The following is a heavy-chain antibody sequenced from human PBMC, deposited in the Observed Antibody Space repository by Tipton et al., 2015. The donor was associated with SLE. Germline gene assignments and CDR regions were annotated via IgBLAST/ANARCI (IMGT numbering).Heavy chain of an antibody. V-gene: IGHV1-18*01. CDR3: VRGGLGINPAIDAFDV. CDR2: ISAYNGNT. J-gene: IGHJ3*01. CDR1: GYTFTSYG. Sequence: QLVQSGAEVKKPGASVKVSCKASGYTFTSYGISWVRQAPGQGLEWMGWISAYNGNTNYAQKLQGRVTMTTDTSRNTVYMELRSLRSEDTAMHFCVRGGLGINPAIDAFDVWGQGTMVIVSS. D-gene: IGHD5-18*01.